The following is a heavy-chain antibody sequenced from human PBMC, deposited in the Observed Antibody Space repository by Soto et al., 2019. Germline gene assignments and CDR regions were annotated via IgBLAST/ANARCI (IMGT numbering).Heavy chain of an antibody. D-gene: IGHD2-8*01. J-gene: IGHJ6*02. CDR3: ASLMVRNYYGMDV. CDR2: ISSSSSYI. V-gene: IGHV3-21*01. CDR1: GFTFSSYS. Sequence: SGESLKISCAASGFTFSSYSMNWVRQAPGKGLEWVSSISSSSSYIYYADSVKGRFTISRDNAKNSLYLQMNSLRAEDTAVYYCASLMVRNYYGMDVWGQGTTVTVSS.